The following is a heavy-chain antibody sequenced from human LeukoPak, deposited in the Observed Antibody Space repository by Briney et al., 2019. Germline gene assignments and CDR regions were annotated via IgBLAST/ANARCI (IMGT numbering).Heavy chain of an antibody. Sequence: GGSLRLSCAASGFTFDDYAMHWVRQAPGKGLEWVSGISWNSGSIGYADSVKGRFTISRDNAKNSLYLQMNSLRAVDMALYYCAKAEGGYSYGHAFDIWGQGTMVTVSS. CDR1: GFTFDDYA. V-gene: IGHV3-9*03. J-gene: IGHJ3*02. D-gene: IGHD5-18*01. CDR3: AKAEGGYSYGHAFDI. CDR2: ISWNSGSI.